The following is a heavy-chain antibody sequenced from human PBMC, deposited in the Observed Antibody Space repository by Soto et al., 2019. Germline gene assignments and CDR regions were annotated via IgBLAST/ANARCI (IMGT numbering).Heavy chain of an antibody. CDR3: ARGKIGGWYFGN. J-gene: IGHJ4*02. D-gene: IGHD6-19*01. CDR1: GGSISSGGYS. Sequence: SETLSLTCAVSGGSISSGGYSWSWIRQPPGKGLEWIGYIYHSGSTYYNPSLKSRVTISVDRSKNQFSLKLSSVTAADTAVYYCARGKIGGWYFGNWGQGTLVTVSS. CDR2: IYHSGST. V-gene: IGHV4-30-2*01.